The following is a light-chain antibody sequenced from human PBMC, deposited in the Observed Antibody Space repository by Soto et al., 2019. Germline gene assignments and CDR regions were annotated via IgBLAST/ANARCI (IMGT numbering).Light chain of an antibody. J-gene: IGKJ1*01. CDR1: QDISNY. Sequence: DIQMTQSPYSLSASVGDRVTITCQASQDISNYLNWYQQKPGKAPKLLIYDASNLETGVPSRFSGSGSGTDFTFTISSLQPEDIATYYCQQYDKLPRTFGQGTKVEIK. V-gene: IGKV1-33*01. CDR3: QQYDKLPRT. CDR2: DAS.